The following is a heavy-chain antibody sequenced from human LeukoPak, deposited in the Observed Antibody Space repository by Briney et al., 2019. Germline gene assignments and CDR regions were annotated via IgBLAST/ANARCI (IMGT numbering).Heavy chain of an antibody. J-gene: IGHJ4*02. D-gene: IGHD4-23*01. CDR3: AKKTPGNHPFDY. CDR2: SGTASDT. CDR1: GLMFRCCA. V-gene: IGHV3-23*01. Sequence: PWWALRLSCAGCGLMFRCCAMNWVRQAPGTGLEWVSASGTASDTHYGDSVKGRFTISRDNARNTVYLQMRSLRVEDTAVYYCAKKTPGNHPFDYWGQGILVTVSS.